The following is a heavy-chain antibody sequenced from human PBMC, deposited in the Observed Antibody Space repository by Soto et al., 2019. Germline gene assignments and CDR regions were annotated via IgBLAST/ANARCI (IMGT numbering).Heavy chain of an antibody. Sequence: QVQLQESGPGLVKPTETLSLNCTVSSGSINSFYWAWMRQPAGKGLEWIGRIHSSGTTNYNPSLSSRVTISVDPSKKQFSLRLTSVTAADTAVYYCARDRIIGTSYSDYWGQGILVTVSS. CDR3: ARDRIIGTSYSDY. CDR2: IHSSGTT. V-gene: IGHV4-4*07. CDR1: SGSINSFY. J-gene: IGHJ4*02. D-gene: IGHD1-7*01.